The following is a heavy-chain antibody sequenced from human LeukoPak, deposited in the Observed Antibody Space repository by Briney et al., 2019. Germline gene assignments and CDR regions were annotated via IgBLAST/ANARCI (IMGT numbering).Heavy chain of an antibody. Sequence: GESLKISCKGSGYSFTSYWIGWVRQMPGKGLEWMGIIYPGDSHTTYSPSFEGQVTISADKSISTAYLQWSSLKASDTAMYYCARPTDSSGLIDYWGQGTLVTVSS. V-gene: IGHV5-51*01. CDR1: GYSFTSYW. D-gene: IGHD3-22*01. CDR3: ARPTDSSGLIDY. J-gene: IGHJ4*02. CDR2: IYPGDSHT.